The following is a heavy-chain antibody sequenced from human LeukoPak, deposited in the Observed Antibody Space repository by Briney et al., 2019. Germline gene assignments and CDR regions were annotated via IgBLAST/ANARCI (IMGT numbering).Heavy chain of an antibody. V-gene: IGHV1-2*04. Sequence: ASVKVSCKASGGTFSSYAISWVRQAPGQGLEWMGWINPNSGGTNYAQKFQGWVTMTRDTSISTAYMELSRLRSDDTAVYYCARDPGGYGMDVWGQGTTVTVSS. CDR1: GGTFSSYA. CDR2: INPNSGGT. CDR3: ARDPGGYGMDV. J-gene: IGHJ6*02.